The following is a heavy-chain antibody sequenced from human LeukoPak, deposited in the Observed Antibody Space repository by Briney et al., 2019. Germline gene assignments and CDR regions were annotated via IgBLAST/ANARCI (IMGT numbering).Heavy chain of an antibody. CDR1: GFSVTSNH. V-gene: IGHV3-66*01. CDR2: IYTGGTT. Sequence: AGGSLRLSCAASGFSVTSNHTNWVRQAPGKGLEWVSIIYTGGTTHYADSLNDRFTISRDDSINTLYLQMNSLRAEDTAVYYCARDSSSYYFDYWGQGTLVTVSS. J-gene: IGHJ4*02. D-gene: IGHD6-6*01. CDR3: ARDSSSYYFDY.